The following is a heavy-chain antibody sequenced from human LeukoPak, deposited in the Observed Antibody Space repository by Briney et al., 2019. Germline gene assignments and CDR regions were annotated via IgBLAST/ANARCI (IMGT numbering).Heavy chain of an antibody. D-gene: IGHD6-13*01. CDR1: GFTFSSYA. Sequence: GRSLRPSCAASGFTFSSYAMHWVRQAPGKGLEWVSSISSTGAYIYHADSLKGRFTISRDNAKNSLYLQMNSLRADDTAVYYCARGLAAAGTRGPYWGQGTLVTVSS. V-gene: IGHV3-21*01. J-gene: IGHJ4*02. CDR2: ISSTGAYI. CDR3: ARGLAAAGTRGPY.